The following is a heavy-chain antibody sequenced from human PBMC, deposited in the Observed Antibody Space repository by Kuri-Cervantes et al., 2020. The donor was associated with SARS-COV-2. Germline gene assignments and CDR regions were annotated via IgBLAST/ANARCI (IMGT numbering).Heavy chain of an antibody. J-gene: IGHJ6*03. D-gene: IGHD3-3*01. Sequence: ASVKVSCKASGYTFTSYDINWVRQATGQGLEWMGWMNPNSGNTGYAQKFQGRVTITRSTSISTAYMELSSLRSEDTAVYYCARGRRITIFGRVYYYYYMDVWGKGTTVTVSS. CDR1: GYTFTSYD. V-gene: IGHV1-8*03. CDR2: MNPNSGNT. CDR3: ARGRRITIFGRVYYYYYMDV.